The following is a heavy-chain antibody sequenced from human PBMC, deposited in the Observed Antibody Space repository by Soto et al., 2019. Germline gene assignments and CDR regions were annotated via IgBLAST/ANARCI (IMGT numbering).Heavy chain of an antibody. CDR3: ASRTSGWYFDY. CDR2: ISGSGGST. J-gene: IGHJ4*02. CDR1: GFTFSSYA. Sequence: EVQLLESGGGLVQPGGSLRLSCTASGFTFSSYAMNWVRQAPGKGLEWVSVISGSGGSTYYADSVKGRFTISRDNSKNKLYMQMNSLRAEETAVYYWASRTSGWYFDYWGQGTLVTVSS. V-gene: IGHV3-23*01. D-gene: IGHD6-19*01.